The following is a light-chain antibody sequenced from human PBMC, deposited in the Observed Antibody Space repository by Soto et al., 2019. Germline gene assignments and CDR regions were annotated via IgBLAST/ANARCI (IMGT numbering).Light chain of an antibody. CDR1: SSDVGGYNY. CDR2: EVT. Sequence: QSALTQPPSASGSPGQSVTISCTGTSSDVGGYNYVSWYQQHPGKAPKLMIYEVTKRPSGVPDRSSGSKSGNTASLTVSGLQAEDEADYYCSTYAGSNNARNVFGTGTKVTVL. V-gene: IGLV2-8*01. CDR3: STYAGSNNARNV. J-gene: IGLJ1*01.